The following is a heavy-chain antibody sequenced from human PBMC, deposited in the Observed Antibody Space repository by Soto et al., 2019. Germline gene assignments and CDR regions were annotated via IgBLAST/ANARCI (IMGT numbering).Heavy chain of an antibody. Sequence: QVQMVQSGAEVKKPRSSVKVSCKASGGTFSRYTISWVREAPGQGREWMGRIIPILGIANSAQKFQGRVTITADKSTSTGYMELSSLRSEDTAVYYCAMEYCSATSCYKDYWGQGTLVTVSS. D-gene: IGHD2-2*02. V-gene: IGHV1-69*02. CDR3: AMEYCSATSCYKDY. J-gene: IGHJ4*02. CDR2: IIPILGIA. CDR1: GGTFSRYT.